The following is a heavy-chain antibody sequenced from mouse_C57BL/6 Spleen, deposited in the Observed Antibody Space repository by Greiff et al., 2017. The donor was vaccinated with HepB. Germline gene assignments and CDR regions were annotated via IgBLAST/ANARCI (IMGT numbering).Heavy chain of an antibody. D-gene: IGHD1-1*01. V-gene: IGHV1-18*01. CDR3: ALYYYGSSTEYFDV. Sequence: EVQLQQSGPELVKPGASVKIPCKASGYTFTDYNMDWVKQSHGKSLEWIGDINPNNGGTIYNQKFKGKATLTVDKSSSTAYMELRSLTSEDTAVYYCALYYYGSSTEYFDVWGTGTTVTVSS. CDR2: INPNNGGT. CDR1: GYTFTDYN. J-gene: IGHJ1*03.